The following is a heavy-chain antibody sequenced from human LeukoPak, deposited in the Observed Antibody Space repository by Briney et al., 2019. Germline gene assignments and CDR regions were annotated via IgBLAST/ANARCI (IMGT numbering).Heavy chain of an antibody. D-gene: IGHD2-15*01. J-gene: IGHJ6*03. CDR3: ARDDCSGGSCYGLNYYYYYMDV. V-gene: IGHV1-2*02. CDR2: INPNSGGT. Sequence: GASVEVSCKASGYTFTGYYMHWVRQAPGQGLEWIGWINPNSGGTNYAQKFQGRVTMTRDTSISTAYMELSRLRSDDTAVYYCARDDCSGGSCYGLNYYYYYMDVWGKGTTVTVSS. CDR1: GYTFTGYY.